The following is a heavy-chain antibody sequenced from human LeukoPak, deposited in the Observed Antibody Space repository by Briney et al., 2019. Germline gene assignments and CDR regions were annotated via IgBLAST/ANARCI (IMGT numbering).Heavy chain of an antibody. J-gene: IGHJ4*02. CDR3: ARVVNRVYFDY. CDR1: GGSISSYY. D-gene: IGHD4-23*01. Sequence: PSETLSLTCTASGGSISSYYWSWIRQPPGKGLEWIGYIYYSGSTNCNPSLKSRVTISVDTSKNQFSLKLSSVTAADTAVYYCARVVNRVYFDYWGQGTLVTVSS. V-gene: IGHV4-59*01. CDR2: IYYSGST.